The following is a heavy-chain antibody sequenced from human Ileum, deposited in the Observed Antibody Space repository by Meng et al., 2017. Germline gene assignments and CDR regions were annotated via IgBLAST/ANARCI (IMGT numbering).Heavy chain of an antibody. CDR2: INRGGNT. Sequence: QVQPLQWGAGLLKPSETLSLTFAVSGGSFSGYYWTWIRQSPGKGLEWIGEINRGGNTNYNPSLKSRITMSVDTSKNQFFLNLTSVTPADTAVYYCARAWSSSWSFLDFWGQGGLVTVSS. CDR3: ARAWSSSWSFLDF. D-gene: IGHD6-13*01. J-gene: IGHJ4*02. CDR1: GGSFSGYY. V-gene: IGHV4-34*01.